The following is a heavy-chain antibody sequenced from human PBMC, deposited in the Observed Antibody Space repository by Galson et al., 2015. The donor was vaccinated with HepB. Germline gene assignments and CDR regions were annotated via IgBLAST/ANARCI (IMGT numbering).Heavy chain of an antibody. J-gene: IGHJ6*02. CDR1: GFTFSSYA. V-gene: IGHV3-30-3*01. CDR3: ARDNVVVVPAAIYYYYGMDV. D-gene: IGHD2-2*02. CDR2: ISYDGSNK. Sequence: SLRLSCAASGFTFSSYAMHWVRQAPGKGLEWVAVISYDGSNKYYADSVKGRFTISRDNSKNTLYLQMNSLRAEDTAVYYCARDNVVVVPAAIYYYYGMDVWGQGTTVTVSS.